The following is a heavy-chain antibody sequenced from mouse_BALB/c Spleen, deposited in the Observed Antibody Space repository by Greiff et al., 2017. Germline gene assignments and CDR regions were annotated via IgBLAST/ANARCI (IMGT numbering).Heavy chain of an antibody. CDR3: ARHLLPGLDYFDY. J-gene: IGHJ2*01. CDR1: GFTFSSYT. D-gene: IGHD4-1*01. V-gene: IGHV5-6*01. CDR2: ISSGGSYT. Sequence: EVQLVESGGGLVQPGGSLKLSCAASGFTFSSYTMSWVRQTPEKRLEWVATISSGGSYTYYPDSVKGRFTISRDNAKNTLYLQMSSLKSEDTAMYYCARHLLPGLDYFDYWGQGTTLTVSS.